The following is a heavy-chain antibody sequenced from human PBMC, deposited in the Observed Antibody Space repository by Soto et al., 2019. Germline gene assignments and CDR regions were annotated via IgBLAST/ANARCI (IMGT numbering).Heavy chain of an antibody. Sequence: QVQLVESGGGVVQPGRSLRLSCAASGFTFSSYGMHWVRQAPGKGLEWVAVISYDGSNKYYADSVKGRFTISRDNSKNTLYLQMNSLRAEDTAVYYCAKDIDGVLDYWGQGTLVTVSS. CDR2: ISYDGSNK. CDR3: AKDIDGVLDY. V-gene: IGHV3-30*18. J-gene: IGHJ4*02. CDR1: GFTFSSYG. D-gene: IGHD2-8*01.